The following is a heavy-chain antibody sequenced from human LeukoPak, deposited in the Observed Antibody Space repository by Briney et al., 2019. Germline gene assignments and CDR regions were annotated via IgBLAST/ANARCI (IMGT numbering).Heavy chain of an antibody. CDR3: AREERLIAATGRGAFDY. CDR2: INPITGTT. V-gene: IGHV1-46*01. J-gene: IGHJ4*02. Sequence: VSVKVSCKASGYTFTNYFMHWVRQAPGQGLEWMGIINPITGTTTYAQKFQGRVTMTRDTSTGTVYMELSSLRSEDTAVYYCAREERLIAATGRGAFDYWGQGTLVTVSS. D-gene: IGHD6-13*01. CDR1: GYTFTNYF.